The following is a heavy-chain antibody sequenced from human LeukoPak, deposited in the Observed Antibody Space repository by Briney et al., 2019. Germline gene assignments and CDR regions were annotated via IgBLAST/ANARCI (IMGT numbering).Heavy chain of an antibody. D-gene: IGHD3-3*01. Sequence: PGGSLRLSCAASGFTFSSYAMSWVRQAPGKGLEWVANIKQDGSEKYYVDSVKGRFTISRDNAKNSLYLQMNSLRAEDTAVYYCAREGELRFLEWLSESLLFDYWGQGTLVTVSS. CDR2: IKQDGSEK. V-gene: IGHV3-7*01. CDR3: AREGELRFLEWLSESLLFDY. J-gene: IGHJ4*02. CDR1: GFTFSSYA.